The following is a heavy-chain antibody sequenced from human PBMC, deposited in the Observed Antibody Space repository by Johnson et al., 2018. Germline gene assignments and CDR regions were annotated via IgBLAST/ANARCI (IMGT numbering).Heavy chain of an antibody. J-gene: IGHJ6*02. Sequence: VQLVESGGGLVKPGGSLRLSCAASGFTFSSYSMNWVRQAPGKGLEWVSSISSSSSYIYYAASVKGRFTISRDNAKNSLYLQMNSLRAEDTAVYYCARDVDTAMVYGMDVWGQGTTVNVSS. D-gene: IGHD5-18*01. CDR2: ISSSSSYI. V-gene: IGHV3-21*01. CDR1: GFTFSSYS. CDR3: ARDVDTAMVYGMDV.